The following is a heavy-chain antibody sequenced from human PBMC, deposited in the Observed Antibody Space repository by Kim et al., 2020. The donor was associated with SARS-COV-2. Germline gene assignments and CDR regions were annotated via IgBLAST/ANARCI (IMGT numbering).Heavy chain of an antibody. J-gene: IGHJ5*02. Sequence: GGYLRLSCAASGFTFSSYWMHWVRQAPGKGLVWVSRINSDGSSTSYADSVKGRFTISRDNAKNTLYLQMNSLRAEDTAVYYCARDTPYSSGWYGHGFDPWGQGTLVTVSS. CDR1: GFTFSSYW. CDR3: ARDTPYSSGWYGHGFDP. V-gene: IGHV3-74*01. CDR2: INSDGSST. D-gene: IGHD6-19*01.